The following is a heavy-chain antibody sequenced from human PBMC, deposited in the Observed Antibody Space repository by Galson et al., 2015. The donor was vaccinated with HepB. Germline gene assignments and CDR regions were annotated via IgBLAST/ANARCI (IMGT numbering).Heavy chain of an antibody. CDR1: GYTFTSYG. J-gene: IGHJ4*02. CDR2: ISNYNGNT. V-gene: IGHV1-18*04. CDR3: AADTSGYLDY. D-gene: IGHD3-22*01. Sequence: SVKVSCKASGYTFTSYGFSWVRQAPGQGLEWMGWISNYNGNTNFAQEFQGRVAMTTDTSTRTAYMELRSLRSDDTAVYYCAADTSGYLDYWGQGTLVTVSS.